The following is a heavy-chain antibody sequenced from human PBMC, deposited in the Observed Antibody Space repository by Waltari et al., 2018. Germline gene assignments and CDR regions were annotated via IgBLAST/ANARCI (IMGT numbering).Heavy chain of an antibody. D-gene: IGHD3-3*01. CDR1: GFPPGNFG. CDR2: LDGDGTRT. CDR3: ARDWRNLGMDV. V-gene: IGHV3-74*01. Sequence: EVQMVESGGGLVPPGGSLRLSCEASGFPPGNFGVYWVRQGPGKGLMYVSGLDGDGTRTRYADSVRGRFTISRDNAKNAVYLQMTSLRDEDTALYYCARDWRNLGMDVWGQGTTVTVSS. J-gene: IGHJ6*02.